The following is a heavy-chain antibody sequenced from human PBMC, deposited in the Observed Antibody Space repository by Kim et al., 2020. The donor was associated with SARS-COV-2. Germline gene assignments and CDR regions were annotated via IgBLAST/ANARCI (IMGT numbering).Heavy chain of an antibody. J-gene: IGHJ6*02. D-gene: IGHD2-8*01. V-gene: IGHV4-34*01. Sequence: RVTISVDTSKNQFSLKLSSVTAADTAVYYCARDIVLMVYAPGWYYYGMDVWGQGTTVTVSS. CDR3: ARDIVLMVYAPGWYYYGMDV.